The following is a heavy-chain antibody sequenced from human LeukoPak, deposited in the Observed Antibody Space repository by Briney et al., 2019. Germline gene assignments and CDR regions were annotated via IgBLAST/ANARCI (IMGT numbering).Heavy chain of an antibody. CDR2: IKQDGSET. D-gene: IGHD3-9*01. CDR3: ARVGYFDWLQPGNHYFDY. V-gene: IGHV3-7*01. Sequence: GGSLRLSXAASGFTFSSYWMSWVRQAPGKGLEWVANIKQDGSETYYVDSVKGRFSISRDNAKNSLYLQMNSLRAEDTAVYYCARVGYFDWLQPGNHYFDYWGQGTLVTVSS. CDR1: GFTFSSYW. J-gene: IGHJ4*02.